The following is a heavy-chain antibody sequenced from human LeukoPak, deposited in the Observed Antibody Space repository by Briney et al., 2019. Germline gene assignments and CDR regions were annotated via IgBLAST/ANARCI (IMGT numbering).Heavy chain of an antibody. CDR2: ISGSGGST. CDR1: GFTVSSNY. J-gene: IGHJ4*02. Sequence: PGGSLRLSCAAPGFTVSSNYMSWVRQAPGKGLEWVSAISGSGGSTYYADSVKGRFTISRDNSKNTLYLQMNSLRAEDTAVYYCAKQWPVFDYWGQGTLVTVSS. CDR3: AKQWPVFDY. D-gene: IGHD6-19*01. V-gene: IGHV3-23*01.